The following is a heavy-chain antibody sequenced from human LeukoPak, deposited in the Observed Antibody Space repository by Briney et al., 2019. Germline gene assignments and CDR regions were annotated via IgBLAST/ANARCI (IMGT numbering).Heavy chain of an antibody. Sequence: ASVKVSCKASGYTFTNYGISWVRQAHGQGLQWMGWISAKHGNTKYAEKFQGRGTMTTDTSTNTAYMELRSLRSDDTAVYYCARDRQDYYDSSGYFDNWGQGTLVTVSS. J-gene: IGHJ4*02. CDR2: ISAKHGNT. V-gene: IGHV1-18*01. CDR1: GYTFTNYG. D-gene: IGHD3-22*01. CDR3: ARDRQDYYDSSGYFDN.